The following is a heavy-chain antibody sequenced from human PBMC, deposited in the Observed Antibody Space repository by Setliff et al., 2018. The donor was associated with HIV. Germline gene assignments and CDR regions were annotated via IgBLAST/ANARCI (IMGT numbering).Heavy chain of an antibody. V-gene: IGHV4-61*10. CDR1: GGSISSGSYF. J-gene: IGHJ4*02. CDR2: MFSSGSA. CDR3: VRVFYDATDYYAPLFDY. D-gene: IGHD3-22*01. Sequence: ETLSLTCTVSGGSISSGSYFWTWIRQPAGKGLEWIGYMFSSGSAQYNSSLQSRVSMSADTSKNQFSLRLTSVTVADTAVYFCVRVFYDATDYYAPLFDYWGQGTLVTVSS.